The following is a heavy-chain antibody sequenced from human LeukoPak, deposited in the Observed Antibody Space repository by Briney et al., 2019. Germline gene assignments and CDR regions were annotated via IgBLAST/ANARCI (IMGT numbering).Heavy chain of an antibody. J-gene: IGHJ4*02. Sequence: KPSETLSLTCSVSSGFISNYYWSWIRQPAGKGLEWIGRISTSGNTNYSPSLKSRVTMSVDTSKNQFFLNLRSVTAADTAVYYCARDSRYYDFWSGYLDDWGQGALVTVSS. CDR3: ARDSRYYDFWSGYLDD. CDR1: SGFISNYY. CDR2: ISTSGNT. D-gene: IGHD3-3*01. V-gene: IGHV4-4*07.